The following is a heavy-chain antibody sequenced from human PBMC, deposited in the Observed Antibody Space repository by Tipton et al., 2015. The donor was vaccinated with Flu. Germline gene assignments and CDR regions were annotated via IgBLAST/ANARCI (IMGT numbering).Heavy chain of an antibody. J-gene: IGHJ3*02. Sequence: TLSLTCTVSGGSISGGNYYWSWIRQPAGKGLEWIGRIYTSGSTNYNPSLKSRVTISVDTSKNQFSLKLSSVTAADTAVYYCAREGDSSGHDAFDIWGQGTMVTVSS. CDR1: GGSISGGNYY. V-gene: IGHV4-61*02. CDR2: IYTSGST. CDR3: AREGDSSGHDAFDI. D-gene: IGHD3-22*01.